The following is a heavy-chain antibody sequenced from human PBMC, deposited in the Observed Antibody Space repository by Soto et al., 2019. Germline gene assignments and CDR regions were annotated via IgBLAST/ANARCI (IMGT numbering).Heavy chain of an antibody. J-gene: IGHJ6*02. CDR3: ARYIWFGELLSYGMDV. D-gene: IGHD3-10*01. V-gene: IGHV3-21*01. CDR1: GFTFSSHN. Sequence: PGGSLRLSCAASGFTFSSHNMNWVRQAPGKGLEWVAGISSSSNYIYYSDLVKGRFTISRDNAKDSLYLQMNSLRVEDTAVYYCARYIWFGELLSYGMDVWGQGTTVTVSS. CDR2: ISSSSNYI.